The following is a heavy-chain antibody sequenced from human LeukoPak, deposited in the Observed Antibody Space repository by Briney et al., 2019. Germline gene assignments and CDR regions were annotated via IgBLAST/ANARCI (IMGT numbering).Heavy chain of an antibody. D-gene: IGHD3-3*01. CDR3: AKDAFSYNGVYDALDI. Sequence: GGSLRLSCKASKFTFREFAMSWVRQAPGKRLEWVSTMGGGIDDIGYADAVKGRFTISRDNSKDTLYLQMNSLKVEDTALYYCAKDAFSYNGVYDALDIWGQGTMVTVSS. CDR1: KFTFREFA. J-gene: IGHJ3*02. V-gene: IGHV3-23*01. CDR2: MGGGIDDI.